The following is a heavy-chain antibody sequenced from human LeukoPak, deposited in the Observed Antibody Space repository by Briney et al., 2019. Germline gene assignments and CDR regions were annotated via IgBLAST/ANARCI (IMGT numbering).Heavy chain of an antibody. J-gene: IGHJ5*02. D-gene: IGHD6-6*01. CDR2: FDPEDGET. Sequence: GASVKVSCKVSGYTLTELSMHWVRQAPGKGLEWMGGFDPEDGETIYAQKFQGRVTMTEDTSTDTAYMELSSLGSEDTAVYYCATDGGEQLVRGWFDPWGQGTLVTVSS. CDR3: ATDGGEQLVRGWFDP. V-gene: IGHV1-24*01. CDR1: GYTLTELS.